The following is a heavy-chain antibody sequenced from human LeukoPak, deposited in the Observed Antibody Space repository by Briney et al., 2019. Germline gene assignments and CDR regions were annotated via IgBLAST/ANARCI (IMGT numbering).Heavy chain of an antibody. Sequence: SVKVSCKASGGTFSSYAISWVRQAPGQGLEWMGGIIPIFGTANYAQKFQGRVTITADESTSTAYMDLRSLRSEDTAVYYCARDWWKVTSLAVAGSNWFDPWGQGTLVTVSS. V-gene: IGHV1-69*13. CDR2: IIPIFGTA. J-gene: IGHJ5*02. CDR3: ARDWWKVTSLAVAGSNWFDP. CDR1: GGTFSSYA. D-gene: IGHD6-19*01.